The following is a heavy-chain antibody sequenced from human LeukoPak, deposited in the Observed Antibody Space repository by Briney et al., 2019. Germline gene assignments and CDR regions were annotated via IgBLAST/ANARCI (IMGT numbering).Heavy chain of an antibody. CDR2: ISSSSSYI. CDR1: GFTLSSYS. V-gene: IGHV3-21*01. J-gene: IGHJ5*02. D-gene: IGHD4-17*01. CDR3: ARVDAIDYSDYEANWFDP. Sequence: GGSLRLSCAASGFTLSSYSMNWVRQAPGKGLEWVSSISSSSSYIYYADSVKGRFTISRDNAKNSLYLQMNSLRAEDTAVYYCARVDAIDYSDYEANWFDPWGQGTLVTVSS.